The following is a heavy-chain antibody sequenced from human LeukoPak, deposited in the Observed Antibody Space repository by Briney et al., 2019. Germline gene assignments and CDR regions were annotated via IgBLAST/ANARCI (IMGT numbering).Heavy chain of an antibody. D-gene: IGHD2-15*01. CDR1: GGSFSGYY. Sequence: PSETLSLTCAVYGGSFSGYYWNWIRQSPGKGLEWIGEINHSGSTNYNPSLKSRVTISVDTSKNQFSLKLSSVTAADTAVYYCARVPYCSGGSCNYYYYYGMDVWGQGTTVTVSS. CDR2: INHSGST. J-gene: IGHJ6*02. V-gene: IGHV4-34*01. CDR3: ARVPYCSGGSCNYYYYYGMDV.